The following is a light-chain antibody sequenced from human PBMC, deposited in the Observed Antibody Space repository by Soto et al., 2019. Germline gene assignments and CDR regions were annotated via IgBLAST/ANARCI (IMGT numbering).Light chain of an antibody. J-gene: IGLJ2*01. V-gene: IGLV2-11*01. CDR3: CSYAGSNTLV. Sequence: QSALTQPRSVSGSPGQSVTISCTGTSTNVGNYNYLSWYQRHPGKAPKLMIFDVTMRPSGVPDRFSGSKSGDTASLTISGLQAEDEADYYCCSYAGSNTLVFGGGTKLTVL. CDR1: STNVGNYNY. CDR2: DVT.